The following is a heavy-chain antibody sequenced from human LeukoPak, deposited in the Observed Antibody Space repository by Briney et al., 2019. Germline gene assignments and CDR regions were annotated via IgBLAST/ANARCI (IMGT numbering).Heavy chain of an antibody. D-gene: IGHD3-10*01. V-gene: IGHV4-4*07. CDR2: VYSSGAT. CDR3: AREHYGSGRYKAYFDY. J-gene: IGHJ4*01. Sequence: SETLSLTCTVSDASVTTYSWSWLRQPAGKGLEWIGRVYSSGATKYNPSLKSRVTISADTSKNQFSLKLPSVTAADTAVYYCAREHYGSGRYKAYFDYWGHGIQVTVSS. CDR1: DASVTTYS.